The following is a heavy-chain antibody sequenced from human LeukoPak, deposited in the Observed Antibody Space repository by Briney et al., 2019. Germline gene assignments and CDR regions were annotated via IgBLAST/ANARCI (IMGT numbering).Heavy chain of an antibody. D-gene: IGHD1-1*01. CDR3: ASFYNWNDVGDY. Sequence: PGRSLRLSCAASGFTFSSYGMHCVRQDPGKGLEWVAVISYDGSKKYYADSVKGRFTISRDNAKNSLYLQMNSLRAEDTALYYCASFYNWNDVGDYWGQGTLVTVSS. CDR1: GFTFSSYG. J-gene: IGHJ4*02. CDR2: ISYDGSKK. V-gene: IGHV3-30*03.